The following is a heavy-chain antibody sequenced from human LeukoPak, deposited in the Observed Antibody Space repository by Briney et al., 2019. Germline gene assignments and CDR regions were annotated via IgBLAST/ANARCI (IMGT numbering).Heavy chain of an antibody. CDR1: GFTFSSYA. CDR3: ARVRGYCSSTSTCDDY. J-gene: IGHJ4*02. CDR2: ISSSGSTI. Sequence: GGSLRLSCAASGFTFSSYAMSWLRQAPGKGLEWVSYISSSGSTIYYADSVKGRFTISRDNAKNSLYLQMNSLRAEDTAVYYCARVRGYCSSTSTCDDYWGQGTLVTVSS. V-gene: IGHV3-11*01. D-gene: IGHD2-2*01.